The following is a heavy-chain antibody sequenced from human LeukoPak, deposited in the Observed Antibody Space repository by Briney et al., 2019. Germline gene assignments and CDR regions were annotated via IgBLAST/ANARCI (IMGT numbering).Heavy chain of an antibody. CDR3: AGGESASYWVY. D-gene: IGHD3-16*01. Sequence: PGGSLRLSCAASGFTFSNYAMHWVRQAPGKGLEWVSSIGSSSSYIYYADSVKGRFTISRDNAKNSLYLQMNSLRAEDTAVYYCAGGESASYWVYWGQGTLVTVSS. CDR1: GFTFSNYA. V-gene: IGHV3-21*01. CDR2: IGSSSSYI. J-gene: IGHJ4*02.